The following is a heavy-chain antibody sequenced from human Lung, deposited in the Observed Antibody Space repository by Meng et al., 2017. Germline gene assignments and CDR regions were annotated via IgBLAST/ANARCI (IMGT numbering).Heavy chain of an antibody. D-gene: IGHD6-13*01. J-gene: IGHJ4*02. V-gene: IGHV1-2*06. CDR2: IDPKSGDT. CDR3: ARDEDISAAGKIFGDY. Sequence: VQLVQSGAEVKKPGASVKVSCKPSGYNFPDYWLHWVRRAPGQGLEWMGRIDPKSGDTHYAQRFQGRVTMTGDTSISTAYMELSGLRSDDTAMYYCARDEDISAAGKIFGDYWGQGTLVTVSS. CDR1: GYNFPDYW.